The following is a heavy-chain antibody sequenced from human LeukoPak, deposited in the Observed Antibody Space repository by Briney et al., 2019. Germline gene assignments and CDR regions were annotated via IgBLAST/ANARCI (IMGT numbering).Heavy chain of an antibody. CDR2: IKQDGSEK. CDR3: ARDSIDYYGSGRGGGFDY. V-gene: IGHV3-7*01. CDR1: GFTFSSYW. D-gene: IGHD3-10*01. Sequence: GGSLRLSCAASGFTFSSYWMSWVRQAPGKGLEWVAKIKQDGSEKYYVDSVKGRFTISRDNAKNSLYLQTNSLRAEDTAVYYCARDSIDYYGSGRGGGFDYWGQGTLVTVSS. J-gene: IGHJ4*02.